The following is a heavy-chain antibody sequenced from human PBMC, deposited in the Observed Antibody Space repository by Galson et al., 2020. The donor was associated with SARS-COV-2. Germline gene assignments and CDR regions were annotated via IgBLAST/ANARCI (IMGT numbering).Heavy chain of an antibody. CDR2: TGIILNATST. D-gene: IGHD1-1*01. CDR3: TRDWNGAGDY. Sequence: GGSLRLSCTASGLISNDNSMTWASRPPGGGLGWVAGTGIILNATSTDTAASVKGRFTISRDDSKNSVYLQTNSLKSEDTAVYYCTRDWNGAGDYWGQGTLVTVSS. V-gene: IGHV3-72*01. CDR1: GLISNDNS. J-gene: IGHJ4*02.